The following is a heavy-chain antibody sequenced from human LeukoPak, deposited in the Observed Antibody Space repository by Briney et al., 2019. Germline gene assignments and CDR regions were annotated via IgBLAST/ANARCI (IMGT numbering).Heavy chain of an antibody. CDR2: IYQRGST. Sequence: SETLSLTCAVSGYSISSGYYWGWIRQSPGKGLEGIGSIYQRGSTYYNPSLKRRSTILVDTSTNQFSLKLSSVTAADTAVYYCASLFSSSWYNWGQGTLVPVSS. CDR1: GYSISSGYY. J-gene: IGHJ4*02. D-gene: IGHD6-13*01. CDR3: ASLFSSSWYN. V-gene: IGHV4-38-2*01.